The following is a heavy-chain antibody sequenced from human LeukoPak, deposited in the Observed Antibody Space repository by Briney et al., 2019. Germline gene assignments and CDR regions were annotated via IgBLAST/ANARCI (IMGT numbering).Heavy chain of an antibody. CDR1: GGSISSGGYS. CDR2: IYHSGST. Sequence: PSETLSLTCAVSGGSISSGGYSWSWIRQPPGKGLEWIGYIYHSGSTYYNPSLKSRVTISVDRSKNRFSLKLSSVTAADTAVYYCARGRRWHFDYWGQGTLVTVSS. CDR3: ARGRRWHFDY. V-gene: IGHV4-30-2*01. J-gene: IGHJ4*02. D-gene: IGHD4-23*01.